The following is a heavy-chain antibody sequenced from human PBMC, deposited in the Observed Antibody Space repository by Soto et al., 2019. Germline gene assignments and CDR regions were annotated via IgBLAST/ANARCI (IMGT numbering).Heavy chain of an antibody. D-gene: IGHD6-19*01. J-gene: IGHJ4*02. CDR2: ISYDGSNK. CDR3: ARGWGIAVFDY. CDR1: GFTFSSYT. Sequence: QVQLVESGGGVVQPGRSLRLSCAASGFTFSSYTMYWVRQAPGKGLEWVAVISYDGSNKYYADSVKGRFTISRDNAKNTLYLQMNSLRAEDTAVYYCARGWGIAVFDYWGQGTLVTVSS. V-gene: IGHV3-30*04.